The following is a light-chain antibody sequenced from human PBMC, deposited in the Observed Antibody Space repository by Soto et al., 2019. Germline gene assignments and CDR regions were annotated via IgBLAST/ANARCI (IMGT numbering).Light chain of an antibody. CDR3: QQYSNWPSWT. CDR1: QSVSSF. J-gene: IGKJ1*01. Sequence: EKVMTQSPATLSMSPGERATLSCRASQSVSSFLAWYQQKPGQAPRLLIYGASTRATGIPARFSGSGSGTEFTLTISSLQSKDLAVYYCQQYSNWPSWTFGQGPKVEVK. V-gene: IGKV3-15*01. CDR2: GAS.